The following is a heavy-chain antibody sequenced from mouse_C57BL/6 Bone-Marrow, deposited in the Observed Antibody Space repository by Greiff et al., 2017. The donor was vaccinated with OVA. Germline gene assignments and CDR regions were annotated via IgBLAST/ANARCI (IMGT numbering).Heavy chain of an antibody. CDR2: IYPRSGNT. Sequence: VKLQESGAELARPGASVKLSCKASGYTFTSYGISWVKQRTGQGLEWIGEIYPRSGNTYYNEKFKGKATLTADKSSSTAYMELRSLTSEDSAVYFGARPYDYDYWGQGTTLTVSS. CDR3: ARPYDYDY. D-gene: IGHD2-4*01. V-gene: IGHV1-81*01. CDR1: GYTFTSYG. J-gene: IGHJ2*01.